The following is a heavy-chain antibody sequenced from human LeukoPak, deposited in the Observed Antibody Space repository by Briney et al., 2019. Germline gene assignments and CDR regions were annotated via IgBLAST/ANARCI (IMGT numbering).Heavy chain of an antibody. Sequence: ASVKVSCKASGHTFTSYGISWVRQAPGQGLEWMGWISAYNGNTNYAQKLQGRVTMTTDTSTSTAYMELRSLRSDDTAVYYCACLQWLVHDRYYDYWGQGTLVTVSS. CDR3: ACLQWLVHDRYYDY. J-gene: IGHJ4*02. V-gene: IGHV1-18*01. CDR2: ISAYNGNT. D-gene: IGHD6-19*01. CDR1: GHTFTSYG.